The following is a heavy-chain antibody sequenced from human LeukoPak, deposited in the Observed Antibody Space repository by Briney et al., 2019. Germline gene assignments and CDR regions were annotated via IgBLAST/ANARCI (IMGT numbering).Heavy chain of an antibody. Sequence: PSETLSLTCTVSNGSITNYYWSCIRQPPGKGLEWIGYIYYSGSTNYNPSLKSRVTISVDTSKNQFSLRLTSVSAADTAVYYCARGFGYSYGRGYDYWGQGTLVTVSS. V-gene: IGHV4-59*01. J-gene: IGHJ4*02. CDR1: NGSITNYY. D-gene: IGHD5-18*01. CDR3: ARGFGYSYGRGYDY. CDR2: IYYSGST.